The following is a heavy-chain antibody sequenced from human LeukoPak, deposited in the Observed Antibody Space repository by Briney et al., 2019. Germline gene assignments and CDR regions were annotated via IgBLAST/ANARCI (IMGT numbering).Heavy chain of an antibody. CDR2: IVPMFGIA. V-gene: IGHV1-69*05. CDR3: ATTPVRDGFNYFDY. CDR1: GGTFITYG. D-gene: IGHD5-24*01. J-gene: IGHJ4*02. Sequence: GASVKVSCKASGGTFITYGINWVRQAPGQGLEWMGGIVPMFGIANYAQKFEGRVSITTDESSTTAYMELSSLRSEDTAFYYCATTPVRDGFNYFDYWGQGTLVPVSS.